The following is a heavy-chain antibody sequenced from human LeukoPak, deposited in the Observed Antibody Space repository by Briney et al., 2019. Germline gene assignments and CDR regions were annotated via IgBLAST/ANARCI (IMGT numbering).Heavy chain of an antibody. Sequence: GGSLRLSCAASGFTFSSHWMSWVRQAPGKGLEWVAIIKQDGSEKDYVDSVTGRFTISRDNAKNSLYLQMNSLRAEDTAVYYCARDTSAWRYGMDVWGHGTTVTVSS. CDR3: ARDTSAWRYGMDV. J-gene: IGHJ6*02. CDR2: IKQDGSEK. CDR1: GFTFSSHW. V-gene: IGHV3-7*01. D-gene: IGHD6-19*01.